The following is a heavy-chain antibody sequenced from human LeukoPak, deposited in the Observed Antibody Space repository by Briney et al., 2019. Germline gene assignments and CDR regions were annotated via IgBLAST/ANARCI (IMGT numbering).Heavy chain of an antibody. CDR2: ISTSDTST. CDR1: GFIFSSYG. Sequence: PGGSLRLSCAASGFIFSSYGMSWVRQAPGKGLEWVSVISTSDTSTYYADSVKGRFTISRDNSKNTLYLQMNSLRAEDTAVYYCARRWGWGYFDLWGRGTLVTVSS. V-gene: IGHV3-23*01. J-gene: IGHJ2*01. D-gene: IGHD3-16*01. CDR3: ARRWGWGYFDL.